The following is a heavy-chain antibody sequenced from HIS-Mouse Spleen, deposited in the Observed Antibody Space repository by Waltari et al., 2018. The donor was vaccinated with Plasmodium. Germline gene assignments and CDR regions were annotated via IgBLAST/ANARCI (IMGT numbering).Heavy chain of an antibody. CDR2: ISYDGSNK. CDR1: GFTFNSYA. CDR3: ARDRRLAFDY. V-gene: IGHV3-30-3*01. D-gene: IGHD2-15*01. J-gene: IGHJ4*02. Sequence: QVQLVESGGGVVEPGRSLRRPCAASGFTFNSYAMHWFRQAPGKGLEWVAVISYDGSNKYYADSVKGRFTISRDNSKNTLYLQMNSLRAEDTAVYYCARDRRLAFDYWGQGTLVTVSS.